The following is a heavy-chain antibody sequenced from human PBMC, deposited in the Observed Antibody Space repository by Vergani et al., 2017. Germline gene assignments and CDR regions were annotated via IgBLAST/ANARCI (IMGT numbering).Heavy chain of an antibody. V-gene: IGHV3-23*01. J-gene: IGHJ6*02. Sequence: EVQLLESGGGLVQPGGSLRLTCAASEFTFSNYAMNLVRQAPGKGLEWVSGISGRGVSAYYTDSVKGRFTISRDNSKDTLYLQMNSLRVEDTAIYYCAKARDPNCKGGNCYSYYFGLDLWGQGTTVTVSS. D-gene: IGHD2-21*01. CDR3: AKARDPNCKGGNCYSYYFGLDL. CDR2: ISGRGVSA. CDR1: EFTFSNYA.